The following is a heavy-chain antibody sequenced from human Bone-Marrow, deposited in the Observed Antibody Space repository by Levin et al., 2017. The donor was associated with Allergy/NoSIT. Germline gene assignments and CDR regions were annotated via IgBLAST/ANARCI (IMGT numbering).Heavy chain of an antibody. CDR3: ARLQYYYDSSGFRYYFDY. CDR2: IYYSGST. Sequence: SCTVSGDSLSGYYWSWIRQPPGKGLEWIGTIYYSGSTNYNPSLKSRVTISVDTSKNQFSLKLSSVTAADTAVYNCARLQYYYDSSGFRYYFDYWGQGILVTVSS. J-gene: IGHJ4*02. CDR1: GDSLSGYY. V-gene: IGHV4-59*12. D-gene: IGHD3-22*01.